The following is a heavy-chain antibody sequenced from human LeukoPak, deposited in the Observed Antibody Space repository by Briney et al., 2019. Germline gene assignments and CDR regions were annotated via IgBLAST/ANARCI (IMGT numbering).Heavy chain of an antibody. J-gene: IGHJ4*02. Sequence: PSETLSLTCTVSGGSVSSGSYYWSWIRQPPGKGLEWIGYIYYSGSTNYNPSLKSRVTISVDTSKNQFSLKLSSVTAADTAVYYCAREEWELLALDYWGRGTLVTVSS. CDR2: IYYSGST. D-gene: IGHD1-26*01. CDR3: AREEWELLALDY. CDR1: GGSVSSGSYY. V-gene: IGHV4-61*01.